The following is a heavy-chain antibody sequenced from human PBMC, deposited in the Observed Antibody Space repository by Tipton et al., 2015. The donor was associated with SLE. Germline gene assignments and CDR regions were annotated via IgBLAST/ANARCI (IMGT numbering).Heavy chain of an antibody. CDR2: INHSGRT. Sequence: GLVKPSETLSLTCAVYGGSFSGYYWSWIRQPPGKGLEWIGEINHSGRTNCNPSLKSRVTISVDTSKNQFSLKLSSVTAADTAVYYCARGPPEMATILDYWGQGTLVTVSS. V-gene: IGHV4-34*01. D-gene: IGHD5-24*01. CDR1: GGSFSGYY. CDR3: ARGPPEMATILDY. J-gene: IGHJ4*02.